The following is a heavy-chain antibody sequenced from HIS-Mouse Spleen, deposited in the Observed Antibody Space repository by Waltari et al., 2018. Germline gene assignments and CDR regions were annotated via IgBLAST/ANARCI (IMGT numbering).Heavy chain of an antibody. D-gene: IGHD6-13*01. Sequence: QLQLQESGPGLVQPSETLSLTCTVSGGSISSRSYHWGWIRQPPGKGLEWIGSIYYSGSTYYNPSLKSRVTISVDTSKNQFSLKLSSVTAADTAVYYCAREIPYSSSWYDWYFDLWGRGTLVTVSS. CDR3: AREIPYSSSWYDWYFDL. CDR2: IYYSGST. V-gene: IGHV4-39*07. CDR1: GGSISSRSYH. J-gene: IGHJ2*01.